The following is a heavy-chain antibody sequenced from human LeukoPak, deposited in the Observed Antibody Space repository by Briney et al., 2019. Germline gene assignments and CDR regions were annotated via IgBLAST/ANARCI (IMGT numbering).Heavy chain of an antibody. J-gene: IGHJ4*02. CDR1: GGSISSSSYY. D-gene: IGHD1-7*01. Sequence: ETLSLTCTVSGGSISSSSYYWGWIRQPPGKGLEWVSAINPGGGSTYYADSVKGRFTISRDNSKNTLYLQMNSLRAEDTAVYYCAKAGGNSFFDYWGQGTLVTVSS. V-gene: IGHV3-23*01. CDR2: INPGGGST. CDR3: AKAGGNSFFDY.